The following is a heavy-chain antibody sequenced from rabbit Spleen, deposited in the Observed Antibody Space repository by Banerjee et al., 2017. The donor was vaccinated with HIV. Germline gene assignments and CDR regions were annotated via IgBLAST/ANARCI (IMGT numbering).Heavy chain of an antibody. J-gene: IGHJ4*01. CDR2: IYTGSGRT. D-gene: IGHD5-1*01. CDR3: ARDDNGNGGWDFNL. CDR1: GFAFSNNA. V-gene: IGHV1S40*01. Sequence: QSLEESGGDLVKPEGSLTLTCKASGFAFSNNAMCWVRQAPGKGLEWIGCIYTGSGRTYYATWAKGRFTISETSSTTVTLQMTSLTAADTATYFCARDDNGNGGWDFNLWGPGTLVTVS.